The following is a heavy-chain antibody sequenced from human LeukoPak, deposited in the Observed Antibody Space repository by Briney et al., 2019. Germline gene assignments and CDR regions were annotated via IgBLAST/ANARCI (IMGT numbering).Heavy chain of an antibody. J-gene: IGHJ4*02. D-gene: IGHD6-13*01. Sequence: GASVKVSCKASGGAFSSYAISWVRQAPGQGLEWMGRIIPILGIANYAQKFQGRVTITADKSTSTAYMELSSLRSEDTAVYYCAIPAPSSSWYYFDYWGQGTLVTVSS. CDR3: AIPAPSSSWYYFDY. CDR1: GGAFSSYA. CDR2: IIPILGIA. V-gene: IGHV1-69*04.